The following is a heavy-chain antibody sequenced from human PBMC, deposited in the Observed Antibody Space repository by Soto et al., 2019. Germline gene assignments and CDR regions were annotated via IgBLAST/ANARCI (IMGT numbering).Heavy chain of an antibody. D-gene: IGHD3-22*01. CDR1: GGTVSSYA. V-gene: IGHV1-69*01. J-gene: IGHJ4*02. Sequence: QVHLVQSGAEVKKPGSSVKVSCKASGGTVSSYAITWVRQAPGKGLEWMGVFIPIFVSAHYTQKFQGRVTITADESTSTAYMELRGLRTEDTAIYCCARDLSSDSTGFRGYDLWGQGTLVTVSS. CDR2: FIPIFVSA. CDR3: ARDLSSDSTGFRGYDL.